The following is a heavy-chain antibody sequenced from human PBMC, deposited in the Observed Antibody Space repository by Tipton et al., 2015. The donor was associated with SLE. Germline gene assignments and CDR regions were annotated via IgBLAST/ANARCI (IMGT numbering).Heavy chain of an antibody. CDR2: ISSSGSTI. CDR1: GFTFSSYE. Sequence: SLRLSCAASGFTFSSYEMNWVRQAPGKGLEWVSYISSSGSTIYYADSVKGRFTISRDNAKNSLYLQMNSLRAEDTAVYYCAREGVVYALDYWGQGTLVTVSS. V-gene: IGHV3-48*03. CDR3: AREGVVYALDY. J-gene: IGHJ4*02. D-gene: IGHD2-8*02.